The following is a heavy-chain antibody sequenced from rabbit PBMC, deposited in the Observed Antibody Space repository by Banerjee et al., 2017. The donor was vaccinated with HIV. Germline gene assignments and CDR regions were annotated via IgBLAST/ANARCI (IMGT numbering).Heavy chain of an antibody. CDR3: ASDYADGGNYGGALNL. V-gene: IGHV1S45*01. CDR1: GFTFGSGCD. J-gene: IGHJ4*01. Sequence: QEQLEESGGDLVKPEGSLTLTCTASGFTFGSGCDMSWVRQAPGKGLEWIGCIYSNIGSTGYASWGTDRFSISKTSSTVTLQMPRLTAAAADTYFCASDYADGGNYGGALNLWGPGTLVTVS. CDR2: IYSNIGST. D-gene: IGHD8-1*01.